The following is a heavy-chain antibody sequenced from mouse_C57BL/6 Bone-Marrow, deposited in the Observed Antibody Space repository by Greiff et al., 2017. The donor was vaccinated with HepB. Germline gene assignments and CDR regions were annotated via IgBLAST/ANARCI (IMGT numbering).Heavy chain of an antibody. D-gene: IGHD2-3*01. CDR2: INYDGSST. CDR3: AREGVYDGYYGRAMDY. J-gene: IGHJ4*01. Sequence: EVQLMESEGGLVQPGSSMKLSCTASGFTFSDYSMAWVRQVPEKGLEWVANINYDGSSTYYLDSLKSRFIISRDNAKNILYLQMSSLKSEDTATYYWAREGVYDGYYGRAMDYWGQGTSVTVSS. CDR1: GFTFSDYS. V-gene: IGHV5-16*01.